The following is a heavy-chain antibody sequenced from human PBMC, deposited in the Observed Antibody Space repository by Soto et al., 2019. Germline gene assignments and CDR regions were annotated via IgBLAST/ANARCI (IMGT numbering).Heavy chain of an antibody. CDR1: GVTSSRYE. D-gene: IGHD4-4*01. CDR3: ARDPAIYSGNFDYGLDV. Sequence: GGSLRLSCTVSGVTSSRYEMNWVRQAPGKGLEWVSYIGTSGKTIYYADSVRGRFTISRDNAKNSLYLQMNSLRAEDTAVYYCARDPAIYSGNFDYGLDVWGQGTTVTVSS. V-gene: IGHV3-48*03. CDR2: IGTSGKTI. J-gene: IGHJ6*02.